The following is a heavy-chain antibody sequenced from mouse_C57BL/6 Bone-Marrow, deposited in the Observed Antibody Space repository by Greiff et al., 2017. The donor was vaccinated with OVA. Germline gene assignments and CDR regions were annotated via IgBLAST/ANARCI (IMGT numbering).Heavy chain of an antibody. CDR2: IDPEDGDT. Sequence: EVKLQQSGAELVRPGASVKLSCTASGFNIKDYYMHWVKQRPEQGLEWIGRIDPEDGDTEYAPKFQGKATMTADTSSNTAYLQLSSLTSEDTAVYYCTTERGYYPFAYWGQGTLVTVSA. V-gene: IGHV14-1*01. D-gene: IGHD2-3*01. J-gene: IGHJ3*01. CDR3: TTERGYYPFAY. CDR1: GFNIKDYY.